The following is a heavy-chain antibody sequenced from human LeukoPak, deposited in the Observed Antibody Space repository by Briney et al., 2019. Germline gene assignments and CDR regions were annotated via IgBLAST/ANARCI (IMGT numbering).Heavy chain of an antibody. D-gene: IGHD2-21*02. J-gene: IGHJ6*03. CDR3: AKFARAVVVTASNYYYYYMDV. Sequence: GGSLRLSCAASGFTFSSYGMSWVRQAPGKGLEWVSAISGSGGSTYYADSVKGRFTISRDNSKNTLYLQMNSLRAEDTAVYYCAKFARAVVVTASNYYYYYMDVWGKGTTVTISS. CDR2: ISGSGGST. V-gene: IGHV3-23*01. CDR1: GFTFSSYG.